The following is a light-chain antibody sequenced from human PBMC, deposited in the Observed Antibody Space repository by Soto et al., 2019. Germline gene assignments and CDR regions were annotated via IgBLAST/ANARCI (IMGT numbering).Light chain of an antibody. J-gene: IGLJ2*01. CDR2: EGS. V-gene: IGLV2-23*03. CDR1: SSDVGSYNL. CDR3: CSYAGSSTFGV. Sequence: QSVLTQPASVSGSPGQSITISCTGTSSDVGSYNLVSWYQQHPGKAPKLMIYEGSKRPSGVSNRLSGSKSGNTASLTISGLQAEDEADYYCCSYAGSSTFGVFGGGTKLTFL.